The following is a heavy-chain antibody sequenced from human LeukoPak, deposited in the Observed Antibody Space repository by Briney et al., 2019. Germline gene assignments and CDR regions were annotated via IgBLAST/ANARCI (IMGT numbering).Heavy chain of an antibody. D-gene: IGHD3-10*01. CDR1: GVSISSYY. V-gene: IGHV4-4*09. Sequence: PSETLSLTCTVSGVSISSYYWSWLRQPPGKGLEWIGYIYTSGSTNYNPSLKSRVTISVDTSKNQFSLKLSSVTAADTAVYYCARLRNNWFDPWGQGTLVTVSS. CDR3: ARLRNNWFDP. CDR2: IYTSGST. J-gene: IGHJ5*02.